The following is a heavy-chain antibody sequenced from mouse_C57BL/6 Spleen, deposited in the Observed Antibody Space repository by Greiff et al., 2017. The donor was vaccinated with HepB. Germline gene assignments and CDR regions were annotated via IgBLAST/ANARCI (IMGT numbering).Heavy chain of an antibody. Sequence: DVHLVESGGGLVKPGGSLKLSCAASGFTFSDYGMHWVRQAPEKGLEWVAYISSGSSTIYYADTVKGRFTISRDNAKNTLFLQMTSLRSEDTAMYYCARPMVPYYAMDYWGQGTSVTVSS. V-gene: IGHV5-17*01. J-gene: IGHJ4*01. CDR2: ISSGSSTI. CDR1: GFTFSDYG. D-gene: IGHD2-2*01. CDR3: ARPMVPYYAMDY.